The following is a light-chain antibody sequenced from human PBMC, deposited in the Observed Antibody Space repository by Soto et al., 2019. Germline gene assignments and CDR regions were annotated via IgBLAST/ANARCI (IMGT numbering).Light chain of an antibody. CDR2: GAS. CDR1: QNVSSSY. Sequence: TQSAVTLSRSPAARATLACRASQNVSSSYLDWYQQKPGQAPRLLIYGASRRATGIPDRFSGSGSGTDFTLTISRLEPEDFAVYYCQQYGSTPRTFGQGTKVDIK. V-gene: IGKV3-20*01. CDR3: QQYGSTPRT. J-gene: IGKJ1*01.